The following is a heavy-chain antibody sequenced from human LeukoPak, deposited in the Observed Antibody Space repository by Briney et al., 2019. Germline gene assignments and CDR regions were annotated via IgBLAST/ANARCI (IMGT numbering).Heavy chain of an antibody. J-gene: IGHJ4*02. CDR1: GGSFSGYY. Sequence: QSSETLSLTCAVYGGSFSGYYWSWIRQPPGKGLEWIGEINHSGSTNYNPSLKSRVTISVDTSKNQFSLKPSSVTAADTAVYYCARGRDYYDSSGYYGPFDYWGQGTLVTVSS. V-gene: IGHV4-34*01. CDR2: INHSGST. D-gene: IGHD3-22*01. CDR3: ARGRDYYDSSGYYGPFDY.